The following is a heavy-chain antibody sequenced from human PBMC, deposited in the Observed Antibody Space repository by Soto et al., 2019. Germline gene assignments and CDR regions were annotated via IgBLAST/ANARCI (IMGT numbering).Heavy chain of an antibody. V-gene: IGHV1-46*01. J-gene: IGHJ3*02. D-gene: IGHD3-22*01. CDR3: AREYFRSGYDSSVRAFDI. Sequence: ASVKVSCEACGDSFTSYYMHWVRQAPGQGLEWMGIINPSGGSTSYAQKFQGWVTMTRDTSISTAYMELSRLRSDDTAVYYCAREYFRSGYDSSVRAFDIWGQGTMVTVSS. CDR1: GDSFTSYY. CDR2: INPSGGST.